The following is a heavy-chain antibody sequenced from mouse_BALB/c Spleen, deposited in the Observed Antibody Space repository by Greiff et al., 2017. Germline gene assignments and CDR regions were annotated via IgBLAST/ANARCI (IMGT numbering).Heavy chain of an antibody. CDR1: GYSITSGYY. CDR3: ARDDGYYEAMDY. D-gene: IGHD2-3*01. Sequence: EVKLLESGPGLVKPSQSLSLTCSVTGYSITSGYYWNWIRQFPGNKLEWMGYISYDGSNNYNPSLKNRISITRDTSKNQFFLKLNSVTTEDTATYYCARDDGYYEAMDYWGQGTSVTVSS. J-gene: IGHJ4*01. CDR2: ISYDGSN. V-gene: IGHV3-6*02.